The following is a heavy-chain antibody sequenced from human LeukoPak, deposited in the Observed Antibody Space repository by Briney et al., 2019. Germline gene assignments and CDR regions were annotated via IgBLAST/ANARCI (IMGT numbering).Heavy chain of an antibody. CDR3: ARDVPLMGASKTRYFDY. CDR1: GFISSSYW. CDR2: VKQDGSER. D-gene: IGHD1-26*01. V-gene: IGHV3-7*01. J-gene: IGHJ4*02. Sequence: GGSLRLSCAASGFISSSYWMSWVRQAPGKGLEWVANVKQDGSERYYGDSVKGRFTISRDNAKNSLYLQMSNLRAEDTAIYYCARDVPLMGASKTRYFDYWGQGTLVTVSS.